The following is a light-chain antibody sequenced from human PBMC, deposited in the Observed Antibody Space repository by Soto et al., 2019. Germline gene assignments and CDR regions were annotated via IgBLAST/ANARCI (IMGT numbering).Light chain of an antibody. J-gene: IGKJ1*01. Sequence: EIVLTQSPGTLSLSPGERATLSCRASHSVGSSHLPWYQQKPGQAPRLLIYGASSRATGVPDRFSGSGSGADFTLTISRLEPEDSDVYSCQQYVGWTFGQGTKVEIK. CDR3: QQYVGWT. CDR2: GAS. CDR1: HSVGSSH. V-gene: IGKV3-20*01.